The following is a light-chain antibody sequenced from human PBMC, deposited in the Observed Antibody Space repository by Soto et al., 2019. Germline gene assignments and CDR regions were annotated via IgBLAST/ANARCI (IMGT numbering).Light chain of an antibody. Sequence: ETVLTQSPGTLSLSPGERASLSCRASQSISGRYLAWYQQKPGQAPRLLIYDASSRATGIPERFSGSGSGTEFILTISRLEPEDFAVYYCQQYGSSPLTFGGGTKVEIK. J-gene: IGKJ4*01. CDR1: QSISGRY. CDR2: DAS. V-gene: IGKV3-20*01. CDR3: QQYGSSPLT.